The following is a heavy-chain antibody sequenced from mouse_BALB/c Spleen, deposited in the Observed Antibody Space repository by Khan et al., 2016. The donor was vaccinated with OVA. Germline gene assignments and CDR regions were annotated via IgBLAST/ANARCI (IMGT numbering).Heavy chain of an antibody. D-gene: IGHD2-4*01. CDR2: ISYSGNT. Sequence: EVQLQESGPGLVKPSQSLSLTCTVTGYSITSEYTWHWIRQFPGNKLEWMGFISYSGNTRYNPSLKSRISITRDTSKNQFFLQLNSVTSEETATYYCERKDYYDYDPFPYWGQGTLVTVSA. CDR3: ERKDYYDYDPFPY. CDR1: GYSITSEYT. V-gene: IGHV3-2*02. J-gene: IGHJ3*01.